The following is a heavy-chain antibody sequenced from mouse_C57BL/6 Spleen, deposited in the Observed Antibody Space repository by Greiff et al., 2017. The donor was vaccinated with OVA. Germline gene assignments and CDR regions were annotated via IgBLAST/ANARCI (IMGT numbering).Heavy chain of an antibody. Sequence: QVHVKQSGAELVKPGASVKISCKASGYAFSSYWMNWVKQRPGKGLEWIGQIYPGDGDTNYNGKFKGKATLTADKSSSTAYMQLSSLTSEDSAVYFCAREEGGAMDYWGQGTSVTVSS. CDR3: AREEGGAMDY. CDR1: GYAFSSYW. J-gene: IGHJ4*01. V-gene: IGHV1-80*01. CDR2: IYPGDGDT.